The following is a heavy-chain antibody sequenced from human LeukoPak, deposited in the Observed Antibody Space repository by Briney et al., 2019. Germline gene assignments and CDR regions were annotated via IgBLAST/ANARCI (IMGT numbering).Heavy chain of an antibody. CDR1: GFTVSSNY. V-gene: IGHV3-53*01. Sequence: GGSPRLSCAASGFTVSSNYMSWVRQAPGKGLEWVSVIYSGGSTYYADSVKGRFTISRDNSKNTLYLQMNSLRADDTAVYYCAKASRTIFAPMGYWGQGTLVTVSS. D-gene: IGHD3-3*01. CDR2: IYSGGST. J-gene: IGHJ4*02. CDR3: AKASRTIFAPMGY.